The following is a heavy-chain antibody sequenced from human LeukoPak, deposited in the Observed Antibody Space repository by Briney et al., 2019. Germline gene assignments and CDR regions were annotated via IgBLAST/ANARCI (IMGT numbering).Heavy chain of an antibody. Sequence: GGSLRLSCAASGFTFSSYWMSWVRQAPGKGLEWVAHIKQDGTEIYYVDSVRGRFTISRDNAKNSLYLQMNSLRGEDTAGYYCARDSGTWSWSGGYFDYWGQGTLVTVSS. J-gene: IGHJ4*02. CDR1: GFTFSSYW. D-gene: IGHD3-10*01. CDR3: ARDSGTWSWSGGYFDY. V-gene: IGHV3-7*01. CDR2: IKQDGTEI.